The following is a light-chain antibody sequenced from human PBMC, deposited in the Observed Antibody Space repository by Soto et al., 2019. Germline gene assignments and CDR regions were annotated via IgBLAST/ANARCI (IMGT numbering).Light chain of an antibody. CDR1: QSVSSN. V-gene: IGKV3-15*01. CDR3: QQYNNWPRT. J-gene: IGKJ1*01. Sequence: EIVMTQSPAPLSVSPGERATLSCRASQSVSSNLAWYQQKPGQATRLLIYGASTRATGIPARFSGSGSGTEFTLTISSLQSEDFAVDYCQQYNNWPRTFGQGTKVEIK. CDR2: GAS.